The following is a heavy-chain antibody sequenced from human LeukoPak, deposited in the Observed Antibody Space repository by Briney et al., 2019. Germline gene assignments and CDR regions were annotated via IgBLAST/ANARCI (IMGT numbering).Heavy chain of an antibody. CDR3: AKVLRGVVPAAIAY. D-gene: IGHD2-2*01. CDR1: GFTFSSYA. J-gene: IGHJ4*02. V-gene: IGHV3-23*01. CDR2: ISGSGGST. Sequence: GGSLRLSCAASGFTFSSYAMSWVRQAPGKGLEWGSAISGSGGSTYYADSVKGRFTISRDNSKNTLYLQMNSLRAEDTAVYYCAKVLRGVVPAAIAYWGQGTLVTVSS.